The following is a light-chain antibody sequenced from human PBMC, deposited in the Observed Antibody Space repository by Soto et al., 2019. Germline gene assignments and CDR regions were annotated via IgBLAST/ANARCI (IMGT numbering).Light chain of an antibody. CDR2: RDN. V-gene: IGLV1-44*01. J-gene: IGLJ2*01. CDR3: SSWDVSLNGVV. Sequence: QSVRTQSPSPSGTPGQTDTISGSGSSSNIGSIFVNWYQHVPGTAPKLLIYRDNERLSGFPDRFSASKSVTSASLLISGLQSEDEADYYCSSWDVSLNGVVFGGGTKVTVL. CDR1: SSNIGSIF.